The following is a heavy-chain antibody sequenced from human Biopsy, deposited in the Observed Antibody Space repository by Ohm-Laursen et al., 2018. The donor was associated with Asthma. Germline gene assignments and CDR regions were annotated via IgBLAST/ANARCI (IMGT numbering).Heavy chain of an antibody. D-gene: IGHD3-16*01. J-gene: IGHJ4*02. CDR2: INTNTGNP. V-gene: IGHV7-4-1*02. CDR3: ARMISYYDEMRDPFFDY. CDR1: GYTVTRYA. Sequence: GATVKISCKASGYTVTRYAINWVRQAPGQGLEWMGWINTNTGNPTYAQGFTGRSVFSLDTSVNTAHLQISSLKAEDTAVYFCARMISYYDEMRDPFFDYWGQGTLVSVSS.